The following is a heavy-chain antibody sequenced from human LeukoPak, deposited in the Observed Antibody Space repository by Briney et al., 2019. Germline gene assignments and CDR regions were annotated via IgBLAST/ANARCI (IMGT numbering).Heavy chain of an antibody. CDR1: GFTFSNYE. V-gene: IGHV3-48*03. D-gene: IGHD2-21*01. CDR3: ARDVAPIEY. J-gene: IGHJ4*02. Sequence: PGGSLRLSCAASGFTFSNYEMNWVRQAPGKGLEWVSYISSSGSTIYYADSVKGRFTISSDNAKNSLYLQMNSLRAEDTAIYYCARDVAPIEYWGQGILVTVSS. CDR2: ISSSGSTI.